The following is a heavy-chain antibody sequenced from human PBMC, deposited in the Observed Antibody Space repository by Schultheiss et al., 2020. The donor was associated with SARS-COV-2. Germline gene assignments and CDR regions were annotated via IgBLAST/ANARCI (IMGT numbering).Heavy chain of an antibody. CDR1: GGYFSGYY. D-gene: IGHD6-6*01. CDR2: IYTSGST. V-gene: IGHV4-59*10. CDR3: ARVIAARPGYYYGMDV. Sequence: SETLSLTCAVYGGYFSGYYWSWIRQPPGKGLEWIGRIYTSGSTNYNPSLKSRVTISVDTSKNQFSLKLSSVTAADTAVYYCARVIAARPGYYYGMDVWGQGTTVTVSS. J-gene: IGHJ6*02.